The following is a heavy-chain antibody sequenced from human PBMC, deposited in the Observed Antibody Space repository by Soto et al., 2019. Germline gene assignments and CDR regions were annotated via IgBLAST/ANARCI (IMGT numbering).Heavy chain of an antibody. CDR1: GGSINNSSFY. CDR2: IYHSGSA. Sequence: SETLSLTCTVSGGSINNSSFYWGWVRQPPGKRLEWIGSIYHSGSAYYNPSLKSRLTISVDTSNNQFSLNLSSVTAADTAVYFCARRPLVRGIIPYFFDSWRQGTLVTVSS. J-gene: IGHJ4*02. D-gene: IGHD3-10*01. CDR3: ARRPLVRGIIPYFFDS. V-gene: IGHV4-39*01.